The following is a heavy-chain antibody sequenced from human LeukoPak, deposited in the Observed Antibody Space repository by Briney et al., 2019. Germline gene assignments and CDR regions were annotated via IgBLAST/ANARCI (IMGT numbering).Heavy chain of an antibody. V-gene: IGHV3-11*04. J-gene: IGHJ4*02. CDR3: ASGDYCTNGVCYTIGLGN. D-gene: IGHD2-8*01. Sequence: GGSLRLSCAASGFTFSDYYMSWIRHAPGKGLEWVSYISSSGSTIYYADSVKGRFTISRDNAKNSLYLQMNSLRAEDTAVYYCASGDYCTNGVCYTIGLGNWGQGTLVTVSS. CDR2: ISSSGSTI. CDR1: GFTFSDYY.